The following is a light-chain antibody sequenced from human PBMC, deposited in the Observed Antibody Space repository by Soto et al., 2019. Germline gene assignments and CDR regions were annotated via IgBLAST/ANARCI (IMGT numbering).Light chain of an antibody. V-gene: IGKV3-20*01. Sequence: EIVLTQSPGTLSLSPGERATLSCRASQSVSRSYLAWYQQKPGQAPRLLIYGASSRPTGIPDRFSGSGSGTDFTLTISRLGPEDFAVYYCQQYGSSPETFGQGTKVEIK. CDR1: QSVSRSY. CDR2: GAS. J-gene: IGKJ1*01. CDR3: QQYGSSPET.